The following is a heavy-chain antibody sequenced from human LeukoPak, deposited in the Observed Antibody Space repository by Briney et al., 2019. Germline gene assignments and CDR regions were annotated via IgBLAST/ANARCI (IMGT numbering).Heavy chain of an antibody. CDR2: ISAYNGNT. CDR3: ARGLYYYDSSGNFDY. J-gene: IGHJ4*02. Sequence: ASVKVSCKASGYTFTSYGISWVRQAPGQGLEWMGWISAYNGNTNYAQKSQGRVTITADESTSTAYMELSSLRSEDTAVYYCARGLYYYDSSGNFDYWGQGTLVTVSS. D-gene: IGHD3-22*01. V-gene: IGHV1-18*01. CDR1: GYTFTSYG.